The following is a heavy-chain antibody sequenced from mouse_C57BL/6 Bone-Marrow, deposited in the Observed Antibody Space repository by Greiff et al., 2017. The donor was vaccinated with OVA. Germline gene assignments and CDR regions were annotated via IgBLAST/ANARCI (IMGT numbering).Heavy chain of an antibody. CDR2: INPGSGGT. D-gene: IGHD1-1*01. CDR3: ARGDSYYYGSSPAWFAY. CDR1: GYAFTNYL. Sequence: VQLQQSGAELVRPGTSVKVSCKASGYAFTNYLIEWVKQRPGQGLEWIGVINPGSGGTNYNEKFKGKATLTADKSSSTAYMQLSSLTSEDSAVYFCARGDSYYYGSSPAWFAYWGQGTLVTVSA. J-gene: IGHJ3*01. V-gene: IGHV1-54*01.